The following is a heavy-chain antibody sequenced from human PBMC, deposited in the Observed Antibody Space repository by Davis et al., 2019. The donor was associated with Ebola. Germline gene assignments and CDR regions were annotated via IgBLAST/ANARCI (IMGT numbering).Heavy chain of an antibody. CDR2: IDHTGST. CDR1: GGSISSYY. CDR3: AGTRDFGAAIGY. J-gene: IGHJ4*02. Sequence: PSETLSLTCTVSGGSISSYYCNWIRQPPGKGLEWIGYIDHTGSTNYNPSLKSRVTISQDTSKNQFPLKLSSVTAADTAVYFCAGTRDFGAAIGYWGQGTLVTVSS. D-gene: IGHD3-3*01. V-gene: IGHV4-59*01.